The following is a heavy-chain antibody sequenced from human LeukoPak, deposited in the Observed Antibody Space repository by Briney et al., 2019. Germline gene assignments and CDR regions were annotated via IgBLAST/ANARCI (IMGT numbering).Heavy chain of an antibody. V-gene: IGHV5-51*01. D-gene: IGHD5-18*01. Sequence: GESLKISCKVSGYSFTSYWIGWVRQMPGKGLGWMGIIYPGGSDTRYSPSFQGQVTISADKSISTAYLQRSSLKASDTAMYYCARQVGIQLINWFDPWGQGTLVTVSS. CDR3: ARQVGIQLINWFDP. CDR2: IYPGGSDT. J-gene: IGHJ5*02. CDR1: GYSFTSYW.